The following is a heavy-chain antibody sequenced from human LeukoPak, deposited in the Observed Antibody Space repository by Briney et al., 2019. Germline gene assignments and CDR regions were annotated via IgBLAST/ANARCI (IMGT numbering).Heavy chain of an antibody. D-gene: IGHD3-10*01. J-gene: IGHJ4*02. CDR1: GFTFSDHY. CDR3: ARAGGIYYFDY. Sequence: GGSLRLSCAASGFTFSDHYMDWVRQAPGKGLEWVGRTRNKANSYTTEYAASVKGRFTISRDDSKNSLYLQMNSLKTEDTAVYYCARAGGIYYFDYWGQGTLVTVSS. CDR2: TRNKANSYTT. V-gene: IGHV3-72*01.